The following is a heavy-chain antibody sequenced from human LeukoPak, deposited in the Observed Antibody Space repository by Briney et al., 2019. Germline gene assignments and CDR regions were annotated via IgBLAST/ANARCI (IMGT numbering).Heavy chain of an antibody. CDR2: IYYSGST. CDR3: ARGRLTFGGVIVIPWFDY. J-gene: IGHJ4*02. D-gene: IGHD3-16*02. Sequence: SETLPLTCTVSGGSLSSYYWSWIRQPPGKGLEWIGYIYYSGSTNYNPSLKSRVTISVDTSKNQFSLKLSSVTAADTAVYYCARGRLTFGGVIVIPWFDYWGQGTLVTVSS. CDR1: GGSLSSYY. V-gene: IGHV4-59*01.